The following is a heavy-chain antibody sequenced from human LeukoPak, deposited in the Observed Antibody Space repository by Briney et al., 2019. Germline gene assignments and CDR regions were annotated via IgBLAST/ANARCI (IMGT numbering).Heavy chain of an antibody. CDR2: INHSGST. J-gene: IGHJ4*02. Sequence: SETLSLTRAVYGGSFSGYYWSWIRQPPGKGLEWIGEINHSGSTNYNPSLKSRVTISVDTSKNQFSLKLSSVTAADTAVYYCARVVRAYYDFWSGQKLYFDYWGQGTLVTVSS. V-gene: IGHV4-34*01. CDR1: GGSFSGYY. CDR3: ARVVRAYYDFWSGQKLYFDY. D-gene: IGHD3-3*01.